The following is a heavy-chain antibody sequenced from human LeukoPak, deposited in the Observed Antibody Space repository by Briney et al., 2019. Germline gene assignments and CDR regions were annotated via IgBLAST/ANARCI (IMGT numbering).Heavy chain of an antibody. Sequence: GGSLRLSCAASGFTFSSYSMNWVRQAPGKRLEWVSSISSSSSYIYYADSVKGRFTISRDNAKNSLYLQMNSLRAEDTAVYYCARDRYCSGGSCYSDFDYWGQGTLVTVSS. CDR1: GFTFSSYS. V-gene: IGHV3-21*01. CDR2: ISSSSSYI. CDR3: ARDRYCSGGSCYSDFDY. J-gene: IGHJ4*02. D-gene: IGHD2-15*01.